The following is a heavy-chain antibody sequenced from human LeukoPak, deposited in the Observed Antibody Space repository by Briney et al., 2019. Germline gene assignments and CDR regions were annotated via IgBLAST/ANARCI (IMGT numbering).Heavy chain of an antibody. J-gene: IGHJ4*02. CDR1: GDSVSSNSAA. CDR3: ARGAYSSVWF. CDR2: TYYRSKWFN. Sequence: SQTLSLTCAISGDSVSSNSAAWSWIRQSPSTGLEWLGRTYYRSKWFNDYAVSVKSRITITPDTSKNQFSLQLNSVTPEDTAVYYCARGAYSSVWFWGQGTLVTVSS. V-gene: IGHV6-1*01. D-gene: IGHD6-19*01.